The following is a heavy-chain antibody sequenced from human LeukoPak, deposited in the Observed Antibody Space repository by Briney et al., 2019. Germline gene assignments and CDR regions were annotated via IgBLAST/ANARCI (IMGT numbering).Heavy chain of an antibody. J-gene: IGHJ4*02. Sequence: GGSLRLSCAASGFTFSSYEMNWVRQAPGKGVEWLSYISSSGSTIYYADSVKGRFTISRDNAKNSLYLQMNSLRAEDTAVYYCAGSDDFWSGCLTNDFDYWGQGTLVTVSS. D-gene: IGHD3-3*01. V-gene: IGHV3-48*03. CDR2: ISSSGSTI. CDR1: GFTFSSYE. CDR3: AGSDDFWSGCLTNDFDY.